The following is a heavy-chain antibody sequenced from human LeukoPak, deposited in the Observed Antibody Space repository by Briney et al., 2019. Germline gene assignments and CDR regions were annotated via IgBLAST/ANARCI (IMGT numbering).Heavy chain of an antibody. J-gene: IGHJ4*02. CDR3: ASCLLGGAQLWLSPFDY. CDR2: IIPIFGTA. D-gene: IGHD5-18*01. Sequence: SVKVSCKASGGTFSSYAISWVRQAPGQGLEWMGGIIPIFGTANYAQKFQGRVTITADKSTSTAYMELSSLRSEDTAVYYCASCLLGGAQLWLSPFDYWGQGTLVTVSS. CDR1: GGTFSSYA. V-gene: IGHV1-69*06.